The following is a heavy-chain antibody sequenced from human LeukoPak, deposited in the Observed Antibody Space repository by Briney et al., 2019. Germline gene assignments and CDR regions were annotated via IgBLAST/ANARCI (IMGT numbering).Heavy chain of an antibody. D-gene: IGHD6-19*01. CDR2: ISGSGGST. CDR1: GFTFSSYG. Sequence: GGSLRLSCAASGFTFSSYGMHWVRQAPGKGLEWVSAISGSGGSTYYADSVKGRFTISRDNSKNTLYLQMNSLRAEDTAVYYCAKDTTGIAVAGPFDYWGQGTLVTVSS. CDR3: AKDTTGIAVAGPFDY. J-gene: IGHJ4*02. V-gene: IGHV3-23*01.